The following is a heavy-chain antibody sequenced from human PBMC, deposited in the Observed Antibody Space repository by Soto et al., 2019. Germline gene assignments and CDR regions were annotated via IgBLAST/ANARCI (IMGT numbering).Heavy chain of an antibody. J-gene: IGHJ6*02. CDR1: GYTFTSYG. CDR2: ISAYNGNT. CDR3: ARVGVAAAGRLYGMDV. V-gene: IGHV1-18*04. D-gene: IGHD6-13*01. Sequence: GASVKVSCKASGYTFTSYGISWVRQAPGQGLEWMGWISAYNGNTNYAQKLQGRVTTTTDTSTSTAYMELRSLRSDDTAVYYCARVGVAAAGRLYGMDVWGQGTTVTVSS.